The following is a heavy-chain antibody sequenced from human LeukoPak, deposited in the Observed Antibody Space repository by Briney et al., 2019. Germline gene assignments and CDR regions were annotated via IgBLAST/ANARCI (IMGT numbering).Heavy chain of an antibody. CDR3: ATTVPAAPFDY. V-gene: IGHV1-8*02. CDR2: MNPNSGNT. Sequence: GASVKVSCKASGYTFTSYDINWVRQATGQGLEWMGWMNPNSGNTGYAQKFQGRVTMTEDTSTDTAYMELSSLRSEDTAVYYCATTVPAAPFDYRGQGTLVTVSS. D-gene: IGHD2-2*01. J-gene: IGHJ4*02. CDR1: GYTFTSYD.